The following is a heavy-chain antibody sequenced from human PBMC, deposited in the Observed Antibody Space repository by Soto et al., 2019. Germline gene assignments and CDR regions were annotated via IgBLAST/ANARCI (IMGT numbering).Heavy chain of an antibody. CDR3: ARRAYCGGDCTRNHHQYFAMDV. CDR1: RYSLTTHI. Sequence: XESVKMSRKGARYSLTTHIIVWVRQIPGKGLECMPTIYPGDSDTRYSPSFQGQVTISADKSITTAYLQWSSLKASDTAMYYCARRAYCGGDCTRNHHQYFAMDVWGPGTTVTVSS. D-gene: IGHD2-21*02. J-gene: IGHJ6*02. CDR2: IYPGDSDT. V-gene: IGHV5-51*01.